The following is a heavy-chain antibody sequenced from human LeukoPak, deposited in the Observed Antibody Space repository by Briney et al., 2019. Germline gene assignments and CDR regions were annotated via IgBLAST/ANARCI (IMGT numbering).Heavy chain of an antibody. J-gene: IGHJ4*02. Sequence: PGGSLRLSCAASGFTFSSYSMNWVRQAPGKGLEWVSSISSSSSYIYYADSVKGRFTISRDNAKNSLYLQVNNLRAEDMAVYYCARGPNSNWSGLDFWGQGTLLTVSS. CDR3: ARGPNSNWSGLDF. CDR1: GFTFSSYS. V-gene: IGHV3-21*01. CDR2: ISSSSSYI. D-gene: IGHD6-6*01.